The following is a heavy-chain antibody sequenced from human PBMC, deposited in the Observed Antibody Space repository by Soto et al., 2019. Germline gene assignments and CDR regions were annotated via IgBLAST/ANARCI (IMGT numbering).Heavy chain of an antibody. Sequence: QVQLVQSGAEVKKPGASVKVSCKASGYTFTSYGIIWVRQAPGQGLEWMGWISAYNGNTNYAQKLQGRVTMTTDTSTSTAYMELRSLRSDDTAVYYCARDLLGIAAAGALYYFDYWGQGTLVTVSS. CDR3: ARDLLGIAAAGALYYFDY. CDR2: ISAYNGNT. D-gene: IGHD6-13*01. V-gene: IGHV1-18*01. J-gene: IGHJ4*02. CDR1: GYTFTSYG.